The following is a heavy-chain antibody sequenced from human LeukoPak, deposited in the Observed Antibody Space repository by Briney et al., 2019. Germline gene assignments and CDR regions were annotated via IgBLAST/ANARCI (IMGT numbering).Heavy chain of an antibody. D-gene: IGHD3-22*01. CDR3: ASVYDDSGFDY. J-gene: IGHJ4*02. Sequence: GRSLRLSCAASGFTFSSYGMHWVRQAPGKGLEWVAVISYDGSNKYYADSVKGRFTISRDNSKNTLYLQMNSLRAEDTAVYYCASVYDDSGFDYWGQGTLVTVSS. CDR2: ISYDGSNK. V-gene: IGHV3-30*03. CDR1: GFTFSSYG.